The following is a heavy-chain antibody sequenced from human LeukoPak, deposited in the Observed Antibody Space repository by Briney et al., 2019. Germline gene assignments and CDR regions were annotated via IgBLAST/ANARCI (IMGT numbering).Heavy chain of an antibody. D-gene: IGHD5-12*01. CDR2: ISYDGSNK. CDR3: AKGHSGYDSSY. J-gene: IGHJ4*02. CDR1: GFTFSSYG. Sequence: GGSLRLSCAASGFTFSSYGMHWVRQAPGKGLEWVAVISYDGSNKYYADSVKGRFTISRDNSKNTLYLQMNSLRAEDTAVYYCAKGHSGYDSSYWGQGTLVTVSS. V-gene: IGHV3-30*18.